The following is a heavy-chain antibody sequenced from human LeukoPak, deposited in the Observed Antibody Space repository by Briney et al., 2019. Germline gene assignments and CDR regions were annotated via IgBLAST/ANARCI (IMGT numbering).Heavy chain of an antibody. CDR1: GGPFSGYY. J-gene: IGHJ6*02. V-gene: IGHV4-34*01. D-gene: IGHD4-17*01. CDR2: INHSGST. Sequence: PSETLSLTCAVYGGPFSGYYWSWIRQPPGKGLEWIGEINHSGSTNYNPSLKSRVTISVDTSKNQFSLKLSSVTAADTAVYYCARLTVIYYYYGMDVWGQGTTVTVSS. CDR3: ARLTVIYYYYGMDV.